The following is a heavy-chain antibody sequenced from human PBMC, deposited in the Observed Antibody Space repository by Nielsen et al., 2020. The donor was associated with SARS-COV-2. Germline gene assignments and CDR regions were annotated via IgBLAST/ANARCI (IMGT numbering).Heavy chain of an antibody. CDR2: IYYSGST. CDR1: GGSISSSSYY. CDR3: ATYCSSTSCYAGAGIYYDSSGYPVFDY. D-gene: IGHD2-2*01. V-gene: IGHV4-39*01. J-gene: IGHJ4*02. Sequence: SETLSLTCTVSGGSISSSSYYWGWIRQPPGKGLEWIGSIYYSGSTYYNPSLKSRVTISVDTSKNQFSLKLSSVTAADTAVYYCATYCSSTSCYAGAGIYYDSSGYPVFDYWGQGTLVTVSS.